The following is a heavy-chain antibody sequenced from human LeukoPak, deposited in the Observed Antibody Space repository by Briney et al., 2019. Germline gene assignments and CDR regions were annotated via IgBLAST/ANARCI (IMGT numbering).Heavy chain of an antibody. V-gene: IGHV4-39*07. J-gene: IGHJ4*02. D-gene: IGHD1-7*01. CDR1: GDSISSKTYY. CDR3: ARDGWNYGSFDY. Sequence: SETLSLTCTVSGDSISSKTYYWGWIRQPPGKGLEWIGNIYYSGSTYYNPSLKSRVTISVDTSKNQFSLKLSSATAADTAVYYCARDGWNYGSFDYWGQGTLVTVSS. CDR2: IYYSGST.